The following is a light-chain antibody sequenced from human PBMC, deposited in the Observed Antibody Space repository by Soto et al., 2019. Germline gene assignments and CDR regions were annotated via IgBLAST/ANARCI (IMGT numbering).Light chain of an antibody. Sequence: EIVLTQSPGTLSLSPGERATLSCRASQTISSTFLAWYRQRPGQAPRLLIYGASSRATGIPDRFSGSGSETDFTLTISRLEPEDFAVYYCQQFGLSPTFGGGTKVEIK. CDR1: QTISSTF. CDR3: QQFGLSPT. CDR2: GAS. V-gene: IGKV3-20*01. J-gene: IGKJ4*01.